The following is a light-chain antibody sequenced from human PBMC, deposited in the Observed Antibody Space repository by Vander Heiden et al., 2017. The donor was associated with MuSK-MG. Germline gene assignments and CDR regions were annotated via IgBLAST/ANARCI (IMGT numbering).Light chain of an antibody. V-gene: IGLV2-23*02. CDR3: CYSEGSKTPIG. CDR2: DVT. CDR1: RSDVGGYNR. Sequence: HSALTPPASVSGSPGQSTTIPCPGTRSDVGGYNRVSWYQQHPGKGPKGMRDDVTKRPSGVSDRFLCYRAGNTASPKTKGLQAEEEADDYCCYSEGSKTPIGFGGGTKLTVL. J-gene: IGLJ3*02.